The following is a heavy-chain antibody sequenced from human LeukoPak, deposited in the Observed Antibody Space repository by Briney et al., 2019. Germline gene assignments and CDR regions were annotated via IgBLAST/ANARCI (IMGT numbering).Heavy chain of an antibody. Sequence: GGSLRLSCAASGFTFSSYSMNWVRQAPGKGLEWVSYISSGSSTIYYADSVKGRFTISRDNAKNSLYLQMNSLRDEDTAVYYCARGRSAAGPLHYFDSWGQGTLVTVSS. CDR3: ARGRSAAGPLHYFDS. V-gene: IGHV3-48*02. CDR1: GFTFSSYS. J-gene: IGHJ4*02. CDR2: ISSGSSTI. D-gene: IGHD6-13*01.